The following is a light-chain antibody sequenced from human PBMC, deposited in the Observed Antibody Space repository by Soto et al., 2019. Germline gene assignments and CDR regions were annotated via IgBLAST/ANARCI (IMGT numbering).Light chain of an antibody. J-gene: IGLJ1*01. CDR1: NSDIGAYDY. V-gene: IGLV2-14*03. Sequence: QSVLTQPASVSGSPGLSITISCTGANSDIGAYDYVSWYQQHPGKVPKLIIYDVNDRPSAVSDRFSGSKSGNTASLTISGLQTEDEADYYCSSYTTRNTYVFGTGTKVTLL. CDR3: SSYTTRNTYV. CDR2: DVN.